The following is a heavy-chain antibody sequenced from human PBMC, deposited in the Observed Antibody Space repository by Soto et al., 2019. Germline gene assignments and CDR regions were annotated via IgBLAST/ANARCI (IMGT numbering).Heavy chain of an antibody. CDR1: GFTFSSYG. Sequence: GGSLRLSCAASGFTFSSYGMHWVRQAPGKGLEWVAVISYDGSNKYYADSVKGRFTISRDNSKNTLYLQMNSLRAEDTAVYYCAKDRSTGVLRFLEWSADYWGQGTLVTVSS. CDR2: ISYDGSNK. D-gene: IGHD3-3*01. V-gene: IGHV3-30*18. J-gene: IGHJ4*02. CDR3: AKDRSTGVLRFLEWSADY.